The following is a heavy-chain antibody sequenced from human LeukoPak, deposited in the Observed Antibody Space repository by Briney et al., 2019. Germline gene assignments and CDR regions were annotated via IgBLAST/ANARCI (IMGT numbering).Heavy chain of an antibody. CDR1: GYSFTSCW. Sequence: GESLKISCKGSGYSFTSCWIGWVRPMPGKGLEWMGIIYPGDSDTRYSPSFQGQVTISADKSISTAYLQWSSLKASDTAMYYCARRRFYDSSGYYQPTYFDYWGQGTLVTVSS. CDR2: IYPGDSDT. D-gene: IGHD3-22*01. V-gene: IGHV5-51*01. CDR3: ARRRFYDSSGYYQPTYFDY. J-gene: IGHJ4*02.